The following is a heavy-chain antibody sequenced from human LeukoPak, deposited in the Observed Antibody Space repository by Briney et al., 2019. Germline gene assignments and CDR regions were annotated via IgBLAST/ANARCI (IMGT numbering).Heavy chain of an antibody. CDR3: ARIGLRGPVSDY. V-gene: IGHV3-7*01. Sequence: GGSLRLSCAASGFTFSSYWMGWGRQAPGKGPEFVANIKQDGSEKYYVDSVKGRFTISRDNAKNSLFLQMNSLRAEDTAVYYCARIGLRGPVSDYWGQGTLVTVSS. J-gene: IGHJ4*02. D-gene: IGHD4-17*01. CDR1: GFTFSSYW. CDR2: IKQDGSEK.